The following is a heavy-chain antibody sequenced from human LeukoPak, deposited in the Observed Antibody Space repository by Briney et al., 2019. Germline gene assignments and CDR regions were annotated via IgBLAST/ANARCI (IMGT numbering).Heavy chain of an antibody. CDR1: GFTVSTNY. CDR3: AKCLVGGRAFGDLLDY. V-gene: IGHV3-53*01. J-gene: IGHJ4*02. D-gene: IGHD2-15*01. Sequence: GGSLRLSCAASGFTVSTNYMSWVRQAPGKWLEWVSLIYNDGTTYYADSVKGRLTISRDNSKNTLHLQMNSLRAEDTAVYYCAKCLVGGRAFGDLLDYWGQGTLVTVSS. CDR2: IYNDGTT.